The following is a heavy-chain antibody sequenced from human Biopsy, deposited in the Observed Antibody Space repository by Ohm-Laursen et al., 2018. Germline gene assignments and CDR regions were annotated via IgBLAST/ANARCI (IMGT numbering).Heavy chain of an antibody. V-gene: IGHV1-2*06. CDR2: VNPKKGDT. Sequence: ASVKVSCKTTGYTFADDQIHWVREAPGQGLEWMGLVNPKKGDTRYAQKFQGRVTMTSDVSVATAYMELTGLTSDDTAVYFCSREQHYYSAWGQGTLVTVSS. CDR3: SREQHYYSA. D-gene: IGHD2-21*02. CDR1: GYTFADDQ. J-gene: IGHJ5*02.